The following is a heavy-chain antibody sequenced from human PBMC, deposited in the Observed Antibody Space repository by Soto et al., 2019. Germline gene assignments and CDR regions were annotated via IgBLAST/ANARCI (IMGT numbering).Heavy chain of an antibody. V-gene: IGHV3-15*01. CDR3: SFQESTTVTMFEY. CDR1: GFSFSNVW. D-gene: IGHD4-17*01. J-gene: IGHJ4*02. Sequence: EVQLVESGGGLVKPGGSLRLSCAASGFSFSNVWMSWVRQAPGKGLEWVGRIKSKTDGGTTDYAAPVKGRFTISRDDSKTTLYLQMNSLKTEDTAVYHCSFQESTTVTMFEYWGQGTLVTVSS. CDR2: IKSKTDGGTT.